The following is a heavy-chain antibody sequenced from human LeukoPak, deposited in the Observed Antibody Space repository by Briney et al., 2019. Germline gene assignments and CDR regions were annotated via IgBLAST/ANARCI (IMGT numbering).Heavy chain of an antibody. Sequence: ASVKVSCKASGYTFRDFGISWVRQAPRQGLEWMGWITTYNGNTNYIQKLQGRVTMTTDTSTSTAYMELRSLRSDDTAVYYCARGPYYDSWSGAGYWGQGTLVTVSS. V-gene: IGHV1-18*01. J-gene: IGHJ4*02. CDR3: ARGPYYDSWSGAGY. CDR2: ITTYNGNT. CDR1: GYTFRDFG. D-gene: IGHD3-3*01.